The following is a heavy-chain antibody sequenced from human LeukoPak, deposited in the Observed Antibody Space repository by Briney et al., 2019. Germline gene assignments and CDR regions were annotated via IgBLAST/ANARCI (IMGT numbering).Heavy chain of an antibody. CDR3: ARRYSSGWWIDY. D-gene: IGHD6-19*01. J-gene: IGHJ4*02. Sequence: GGSLRLSCAASGFTFSSYAMHWVRQAPGKGLEWVAVMSYDGSNKYYADSVKGRFTISRDNSKNTLYLQMNTLRAEDTAVYYCARRYSSGWWIDYWGQGTLVTVSS. V-gene: IGHV3-30*14. CDR1: GFTFSSYA. CDR2: MSYDGSNK.